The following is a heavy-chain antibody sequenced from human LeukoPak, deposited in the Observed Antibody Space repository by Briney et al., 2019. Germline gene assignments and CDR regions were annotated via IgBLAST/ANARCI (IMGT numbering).Heavy chain of an antibody. V-gene: IGHV3-23*01. CDR1: GFTFSSYA. D-gene: IGHD1-26*01. Sequence: HPGGSLRLSCAASGFTFSSYAMSWVRQAPGKGLEWVSAISGSGGSTYYADSVKGRFTISRDNSKNTLYLQMNSLRAEDTAVYYCAKDKRHSGSLDYWGQGTLVTVSS. CDR2: ISGSGGST. CDR3: AKDKRHSGSLDY. J-gene: IGHJ4*02.